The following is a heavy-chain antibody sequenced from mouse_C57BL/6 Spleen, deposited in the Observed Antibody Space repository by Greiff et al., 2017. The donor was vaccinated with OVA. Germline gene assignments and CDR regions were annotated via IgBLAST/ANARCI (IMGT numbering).Heavy chain of an antibody. J-gene: IGHJ4*01. V-gene: IGHV1-64*01. CDR2: IHPNSGST. CDR3: ESTTVKRAMDY. Sequence: QVQLQQPGAELVKPGASVKLSCKASGYTFTSYWMHWVKQRPGQGLEWIGMIHPNSGSTNYNEKFKSKATLTVDKSSSTAYMQLSSLTSEDSAVYYCESTTVKRAMDYWGQGTSVTVSS. CDR1: GYTFTSYW. D-gene: IGHD1-1*01.